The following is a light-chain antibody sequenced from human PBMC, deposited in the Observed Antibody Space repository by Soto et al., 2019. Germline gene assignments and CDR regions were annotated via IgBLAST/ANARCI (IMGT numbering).Light chain of an antibody. V-gene: IGLV2-11*01. CDR2: IVS. CDR3: SSYAGSYTLVV. Sequence: QSALTQPRSVSGSPGQSVTISCTGTSSDVGGYNYVSWYQQHPGKAPKLMIYIVSKRPSGVHDRFSGSKSGNTASLTISGLQAEDEVDYYCSSYAGSYTLVVFGGGTKLTVL. J-gene: IGLJ2*01. CDR1: SSDVGGYNY.